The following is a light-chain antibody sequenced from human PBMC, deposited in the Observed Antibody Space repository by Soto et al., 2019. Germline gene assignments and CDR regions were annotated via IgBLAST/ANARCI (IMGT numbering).Light chain of an antibody. Sequence: DIQMTQSPSSLTASVGDSVTITCQAIQDITNYLNWYQHKPGKAPKLLIYDASNLEPGVPSRFSGRGSGRDFTFTISSLQPEDTATYYCQQYEDIPPTFGQGTRLDIK. CDR1: QDITNY. CDR3: QQYEDIPPT. J-gene: IGKJ5*01. CDR2: DAS. V-gene: IGKV1-33*01.